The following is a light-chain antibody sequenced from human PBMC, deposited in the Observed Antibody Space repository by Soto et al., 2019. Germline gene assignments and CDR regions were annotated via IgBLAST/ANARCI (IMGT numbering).Light chain of an antibody. CDR1: QSVSSN. CDR2: GAS. V-gene: IGKV3-15*01. J-gene: IGKJ5*01. CDR3: QQYNNWPRT. Sequence: EIVLTQSPGTLSLSPGERATLYCRASQSVSSNLAWYQQKPGQAPRLLIYGASTRATGIPARFSGSGSGTEFTLTISSLQSEDFAVYYCQQYNNWPRTFGQGTRLEIK.